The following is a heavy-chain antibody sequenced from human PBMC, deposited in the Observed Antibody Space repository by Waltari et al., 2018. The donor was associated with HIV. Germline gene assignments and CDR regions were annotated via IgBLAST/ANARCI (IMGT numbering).Heavy chain of an antibody. V-gene: IGHV2-26*01. CDR2: IFSNDEK. D-gene: IGHD3-10*01. CDR3: ARIRDGIRVYGSGYYFDY. J-gene: IGHJ4*02. Sequence: QVTLKESGPVLVKPTETLTLTCTVSGFSLSTARMGVSWIRQPPGKALEWLAHIFSNDEKSYSTSLKSRLTISKDTSRSQVVLTMTNMDRVDTATYYCARIRDGIRVYGSGYYFDYWGQGTLVTVSS. CDR1: GFSLSTARMG.